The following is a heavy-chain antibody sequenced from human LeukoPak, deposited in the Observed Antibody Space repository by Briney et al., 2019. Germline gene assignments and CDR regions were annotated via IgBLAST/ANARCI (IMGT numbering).Heavy chain of an antibody. CDR3: ARDTLGATIGAFDI. CDR1: GGSISSYY. V-gene: IGHV4-59*01. CDR2: IYYSGST. D-gene: IGHD1-26*01. J-gene: IGHJ3*02. Sequence: PSETLSLTCTVSGGSISSYYWSWIRQPPGKGLEWIGYIYYSGSTNYNPSLKSRVTISVDTSKNQFSLKLSSVTAADTAVYYCARDTLGATIGAFDIWGQGTMVTVSS.